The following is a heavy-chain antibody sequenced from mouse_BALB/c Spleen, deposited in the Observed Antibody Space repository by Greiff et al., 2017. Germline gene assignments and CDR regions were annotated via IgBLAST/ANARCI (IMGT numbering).Heavy chain of an antibody. CDR1: GYTFTSYV. J-gene: IGHJ4*01. CDR2: INPYNDGT. V-gene: IGHV1-14*01. D-gene: IGHD1-1*01. CDR3: ARSLYNYGSSPYAMDY. Sequence: EVKLVESGPELVKPGASVKMSCKASGYTFTSYVMHWVKQKPGQGLEWIGYINPYNDGTKYNEKFKGKATLTSDKSSSTAYMELSSLTSEDSAVYYCARSLYNYGSSPYAMDYWGQGTSVTVAS.